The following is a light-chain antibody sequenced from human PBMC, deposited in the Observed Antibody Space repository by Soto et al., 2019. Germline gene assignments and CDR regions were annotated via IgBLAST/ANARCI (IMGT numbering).Light chain of an antibody. CDR2: AAS. V-gene: IGKV1-9*01. J-gene: IGKJ5*01. CDR3: QQLNSYPIT. Sequence: DIQLTQSPSFLSASVGDRVTITCWASQGISSYLAWYQQKPGKAPNLLIYAASTLQSGVPSRFSGSGSGTEFTLTISSLQPEDFATYFCQQLNSYPITFGQGTRLEIK. CDR1: QGISSY.